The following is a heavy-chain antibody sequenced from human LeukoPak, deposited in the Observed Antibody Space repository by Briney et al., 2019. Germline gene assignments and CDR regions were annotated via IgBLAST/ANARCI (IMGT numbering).Heavy chain of an antibody. V-gene: IGHV4-39*07. CDR3: ARDKSSSWYTFDY. CDR1: GGSISSSSYY. Sequence: PSETLSLTCTVSGGSISSSSYYWGWIRQPPGKGLEWIGSIYYSGSTYYNPSLKSRVTISVDTSKNQFSLKLSSVTAADTAVYYCARDKSSSWYTFDYWGQGTLVTVSS. CDR2: IYYSGST. J-gene: IGHJ4*02. D-gene: IGHD6-13*01.